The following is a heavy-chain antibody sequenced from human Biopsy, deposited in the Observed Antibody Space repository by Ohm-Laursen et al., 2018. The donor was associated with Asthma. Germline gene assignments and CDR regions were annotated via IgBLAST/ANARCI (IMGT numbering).Heavy chain of an antibody. Sequence: DSVKVSCKASGYTFRSYGVSWVRQAPGQGLEWMGWISPFTGDTHFGQKFQGRVTMTTDTSTETAYMELRSLRSDDTAVYYCARHPYNFGGFDYWGQGSLVLVSS. J-gene: IGHJ4*02. V-gene: IGHV1-18*04. CDR2: ISPFTGDT. CDR3: ARHPYNFGGFDY. CDR1: GYTFRSYG. D-gene: IGHD5-24*01.